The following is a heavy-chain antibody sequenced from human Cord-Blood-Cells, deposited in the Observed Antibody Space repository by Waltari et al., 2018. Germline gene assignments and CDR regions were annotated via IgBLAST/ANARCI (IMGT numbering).Heavy chain of an antibody. D-gene: IGHD1-20*01. CDR2: INHSGST. CDR1: GGSFSGYY. V-gene: IGHV4-34*01. J-gene: IGHJ5*02. Sequence: SLTCAVYGGSFSGYYWSWIRQPPGKGLEWIGEINHSGSTNYNPSHKSRVTISVDTSKNQFSLKLSSVTAADTAVYCCARGLHNYNWFDPWGQGTLVTVSS. CDR3: ARGLHNYNWFDP.